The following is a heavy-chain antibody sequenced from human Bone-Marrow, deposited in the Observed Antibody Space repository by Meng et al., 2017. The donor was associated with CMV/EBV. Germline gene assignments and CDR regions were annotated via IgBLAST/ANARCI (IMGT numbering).Heavy chain of an antibody. Sequence: GGSLRLSCAASGFTFSSYAMSWVRQAPGKGLEWVSYISSGGSTIYYADSVKGRITISRDNAKNSLYLQMNSLRAEDTAVYYCARLYSSSSGKGLDVWGQGTTVTVSS. CDR3: ARLYSSSSGKGLDV. D-gene: IGHD6-6*01. V-gene: IGHV3-48*03. CDR2: ISSGGSTI. CDR1: GFTFSSYA. J-gene: IGHJ6*02.